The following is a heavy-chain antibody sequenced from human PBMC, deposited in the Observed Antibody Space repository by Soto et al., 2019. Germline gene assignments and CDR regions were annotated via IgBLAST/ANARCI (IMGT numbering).Heavy chain of an antibody. CDR2: IIPIFGTA. J-gene: IGHJ4*02. CDR3: ARGWGYDSNDYYYAY. CDR1: GGTFSRHA. Sequence: QVQLVQSGAEVRKPGSSVKVSCKASGGTFSRHAISWVRQAPGQGLEWMGGIIPIFGTANHAQKFQGRVTIIADESTSTVYRELSSLRAEDTAMYYGARGWGYDSNDYYYAYWGQGTLVIVSS. V-gene: IGHV1-69*01. D-gene: IGHD3-22*01.